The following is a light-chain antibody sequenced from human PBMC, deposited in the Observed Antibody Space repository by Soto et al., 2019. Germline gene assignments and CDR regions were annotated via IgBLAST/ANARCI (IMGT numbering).Light chain of an antibody. CDR1: QSISSTF. CDR3: QQYYSSWT. Sequence: EIVLTQSPGTLSLSPGEEATLSCRASQSISSTFLAWYQQKPGQAPRVLIYGASRRATGIPDRFSGSGSGTDFTLTISRLEPEDFALYYCQQYYSSWTFGQGTKLEMK. CDR2: GAS. J-gene: IGKJ1*01. V-gene: IGKV3-20*01.